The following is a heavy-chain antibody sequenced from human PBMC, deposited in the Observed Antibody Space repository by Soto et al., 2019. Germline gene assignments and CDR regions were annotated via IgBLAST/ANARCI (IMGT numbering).Heavy chain of an antibody. CDR1: GGSISSYY. J-gene: IGHJ6*02. CDR3: ARDLVVVVAATPKYYYYGMDV. V-gene: IGHV4-4*07. Sequence: SETLSLTCTVSGGSISSYYWSWIRQPAGKGLEWIGRIYTSGSTNYNPSLKSRVTMSVDTSKNQFSLKLSSVTAADTAVYYCARDLVVVVAATPKYYYYGMDVWGQGTTVTVPS. CDR2: IYTSGST. D-gene: IGHD2-15*01.